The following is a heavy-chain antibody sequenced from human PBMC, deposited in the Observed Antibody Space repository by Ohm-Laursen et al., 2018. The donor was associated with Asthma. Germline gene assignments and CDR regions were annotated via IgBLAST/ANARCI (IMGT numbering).Heavy chain of an antibody. CDR3: ARDDMTGELLTGTTEPPGCY. CDR1: GFTVSRYG. J-gene: IGHJ4*02. Sequence: RSLRLSCTASGFTVSRYGMHWARQAPGKGLEWVAVISSDGSNKYDADSVKGRFAISRDNSKNTLYLQMNSLRSEDTAVYYCARDDMTGELLTGTTEPPGCYWGQGTLVTVSS. D-gene: IGHD1-20*01. V-gene: IGHV3-30*03. CDR2: ISSDGSNK.